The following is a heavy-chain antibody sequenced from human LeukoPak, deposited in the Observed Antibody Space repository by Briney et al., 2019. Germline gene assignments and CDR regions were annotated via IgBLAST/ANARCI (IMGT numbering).Heavy chain of an antibody. J-gene: IGHJ5*02. CDR2: IYHSGST. Sequence: SETLSLTCTFSGGSISSGSYYWGWIRQPPGKGLEWIGYIYHSGSTYYNPSLKSRVTISVDRSKNQFSLKLSSVTAADTAVYYCARDGGWFDPWGQGTLVTVSS. CDR3: ARDGGWFDP. D-gene: IGHD3-16*01. CDR1: GGSISSGSYY. V-gene: IGHV4-39*07.